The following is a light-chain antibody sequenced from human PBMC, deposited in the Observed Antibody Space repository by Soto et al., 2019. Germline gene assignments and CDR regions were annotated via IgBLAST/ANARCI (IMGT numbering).Light chain of an antibody. CDR3: ISYRGSDPSYV. Sequence: QSPLNTHASVSGSPGQSKPISCTVRSSDIGSYNYVAWYQQFPVKTPKRIIYEVRNRPSGVSFRFSGSKSGNTASLTISGLQAEDEADYYCISYRGSDPSYVFGTGTKVTGL. V-gene: IGLV2-14*01. CDR2: EVR. J-gene: IGLJ1*01. CDR1: SSDIGSYNY.